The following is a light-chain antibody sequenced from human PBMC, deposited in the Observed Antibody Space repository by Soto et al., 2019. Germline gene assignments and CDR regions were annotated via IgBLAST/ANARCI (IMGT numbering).Light chain of an antibody. V-gene: IGLV2-23*01. CDR2: EAN. CDR1: SSDVEGYNL. Sequence: QSALTQPASVSGSPGQSITISCTGTSSDVEGYNLVSWYQHHPGKAPKLIIYEANKRPSGVSNRFSGSKSGNTASLTISGLQTEDEADYYCCSYAGSSTSRVFGTGTKVTVL. CDR3: CSYAGSSTSRV. J-gene: IGLJ1*01.